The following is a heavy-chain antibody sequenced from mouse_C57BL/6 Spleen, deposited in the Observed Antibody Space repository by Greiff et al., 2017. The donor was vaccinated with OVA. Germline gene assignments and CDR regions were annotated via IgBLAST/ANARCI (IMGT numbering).Heavy chain of an antibody. V-gene: IGHV1-15*01. J-gene: IGHJ2*01. CDR3: TRCLPTDY. CDR2: IDPETDGT. CDR1: GYTFTDYE. Sequence: QVKLQQSGAELVRPGASVTLSCKASGYTFTDYEMHWVKQTPVNGLEWIGAIDPETDGTAYNQKFKGKAILTAAKSSSTAYMELRSLTSEDSAVYYCTRCLPTDYWGQGTTLTVSS.